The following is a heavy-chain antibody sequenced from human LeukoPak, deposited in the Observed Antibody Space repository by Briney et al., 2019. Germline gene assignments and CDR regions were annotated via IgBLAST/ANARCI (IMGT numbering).Heavy chain of an antibody. CDR3: EIYSGYDSY. J-gene: IGHJ4*02. CDR1: GYTFTSYD. Sequence: ASVKVSCKASGYTFTSYDINWVRQATGQGLEWMGWMNPNGGNTDYAQKFQGRVTMTRNTSISTAYMELSSLRSEDTAVYYCEIYSGYDSYWGQGTLVIVSS. D-gene: IGHD5-12*01. CDR2: MNPNGGNT. V-gene: IGHV1-8*01.